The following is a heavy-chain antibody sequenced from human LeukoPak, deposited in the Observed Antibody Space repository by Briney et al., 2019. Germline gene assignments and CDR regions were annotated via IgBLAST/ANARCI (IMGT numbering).Heavy chain of an antibody. Sequence: ASVKVSCKASGYSFSSYGISWVRQAPGQGLEWMTWISGNNGNTDFAKNFQGRLTMTRDTSTTTVYMELSSLRSEDTAMYYCAREIGPRQLHLWGSAFDYWGQGTLVTVSS. D-gene: IGHD5-18*01. CDR1: GYSFSSYG. J-gene: IGHJ4*02. V-gene: IGHV1-18*01. CDR2: ISGNNGNT. CDR3: AREIGPRQLHLWGSAFDY.